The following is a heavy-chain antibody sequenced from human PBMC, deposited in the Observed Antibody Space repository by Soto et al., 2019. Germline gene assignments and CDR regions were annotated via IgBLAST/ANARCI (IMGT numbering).Heavy chain of an antibody. D-gene: IGHD1-26*01. CDR3: ARDRGIVGATNPTHYYYGMDV. CDR2: IIPIFGTA. V-gene: IGHV1-69*01. Sequence: QVQLVQSGAEVKKPGSSVKVSCKASGGTFSSYAISWVRQAPGQGLEWMGGIIPIFGTANYAQKFQGRVTITADESTSTAYMELSSLRSEDTAVYYCARDRGIVGATNPTHYYYGMDVWGQGTTVTVSS. CDR1: GGTFSSYA. J-gene: IGHJ6*02.